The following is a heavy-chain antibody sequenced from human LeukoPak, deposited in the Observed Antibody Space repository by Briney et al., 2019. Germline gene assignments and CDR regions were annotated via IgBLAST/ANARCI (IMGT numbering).Heavy chain of an antibody. Sequence: PGGSLRLSCAASGFTFSSYSMNWVRQAPGKGLEWVSSISSSSSYIYYADSVKGRFTISRDNAKNSLYLQMNSLRAEDTAVYYLARDGLGYCSSTSCTLAFDYWGQGTLVTVSS. D-gene: IGHD2-2*01. V-gene: IGHV3-21*01. CDR3: ARDGLGYCSSTSCTLAFDY. CDR1: GFTFSSYS. CDR2: ISSSSSYI. J-gene: IGHJ4*02.